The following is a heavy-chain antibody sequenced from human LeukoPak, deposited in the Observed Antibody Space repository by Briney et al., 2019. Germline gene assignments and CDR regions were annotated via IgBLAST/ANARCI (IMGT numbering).Heavy chain of an antibody. J-gene: IGHJ5*02. Sequence: PRRSLRLSCAASGFTLNSNYIGWVRQAPGKGLGWVALIYSGGSTHDSDSVRGGFTISRHNSNHTLCLQVRSLRPDDTAVYYCARDLRSCSGGECYEYKWFDRWGQGTLVSVCS. CDR3: ARDLRSCSGGECYEYKWFDR. CDR1: GFTLNSNY. D-gene: IGHD2-21*01. CDR2: IYSGGST. V-gene: IGHV3-53*04.